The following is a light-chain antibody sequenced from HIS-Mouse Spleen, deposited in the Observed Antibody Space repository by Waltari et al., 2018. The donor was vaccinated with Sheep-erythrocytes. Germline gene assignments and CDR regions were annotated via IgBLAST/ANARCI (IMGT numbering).Light chain of an antibody. CDR3: SSYAGSNNWV. CDR2: EVS. V-gene: IGLV2-8*01. CDR1: SSDVVGYNY. Sequence: QSALTQSASVSGSPGQSVTISCTGTSSDVVGYNYVSWYQQHPGKAPKLMIYEVSKRPSGVPDRFSGSKSGNTASLTVSGLQAEDEADYYCSSYAGSNNWVFGGGTKLTVL. J-gene: IGLJ3*02.